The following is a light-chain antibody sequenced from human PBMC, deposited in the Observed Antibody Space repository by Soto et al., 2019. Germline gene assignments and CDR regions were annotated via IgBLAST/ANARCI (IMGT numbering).Light chain of an antibody. CDR3: MQARQSPRT. CDR1: QSLLDSYGAQY. J-gene: IGKJ1*01. Sequence: DIVMTQSPLFLPVTPGEPASISCRSSQSLLDSYGAQYLDWYLQRPGQSPQLLIYLGSNRASGVPDRFSGTRSGTDFILKISRVEAEDVGVYYCMQARQSPRTFGQGTKVEIK. V-gene: IGKV2-28*01. CDR2: LGS.